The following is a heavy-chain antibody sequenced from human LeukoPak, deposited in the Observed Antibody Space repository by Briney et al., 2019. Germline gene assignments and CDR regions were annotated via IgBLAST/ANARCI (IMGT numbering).Heavy chain of an antibody. V-gene: IGHV4-34*01. J-gene: IGHJ6*03. D-gene: IGHD3-22*01. CDR1: GGSFSGYY. CDR3: ARSVQYYYDSSGYYYYYYYMDV. CDR2: IYYSGST. Sequence: SETLSLTCAVYGGSFSGYYWSWIRQPPGKGLEWIGSIYYSGSTYYNPSLKSRVTISVDTSKNQFSLKLSSVTAADTAVYYCARSVQYYYDSSGYYYYYYYMDVWGKGTTVTISS.